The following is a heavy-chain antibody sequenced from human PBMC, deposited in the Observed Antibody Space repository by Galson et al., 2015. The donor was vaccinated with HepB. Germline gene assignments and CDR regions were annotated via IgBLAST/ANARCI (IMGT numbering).Heavy chain of an antibody. V-gene: IGHV1-69*13. CDR3: ATNYYDSSGYYYLDY. CDR2: IIPIFGTA. J-gene: IGHJ4*02. CDR1: GGTFSSYA. Sequence: SVKVSCKASGGTFSSYAISWVRQAPGQGLEWMGGIIPIFGTANYAQKFQGRDTITADESTSTAYMELSSLRSEDTAVYYCATNYYDSSGYYYLDYWGQGTLVTVSS. D-gene: IGHD3-22*01.